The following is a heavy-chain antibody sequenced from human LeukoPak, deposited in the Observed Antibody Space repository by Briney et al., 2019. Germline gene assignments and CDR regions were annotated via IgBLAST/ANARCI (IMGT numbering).Heavy chain of an antibody. V-gene: IGHV1-69*04. CDR3: ARALWFGELAFRGGMDV. J-gene: IGHJ6*02. D-gene: IGHD3-10*01. Sequence: GASVKVSCKASGYTFTSYGISWVRQAPGQGLEWMGRIIPILGIANYAQKFQGRVTITADKSTSTAYMELSSLRSEDTAVYYCARALWFGELAFRGGMDVWGQGTTVTVSS. CDR1: GYTFTSYG. CDR2: IIPILGIA.